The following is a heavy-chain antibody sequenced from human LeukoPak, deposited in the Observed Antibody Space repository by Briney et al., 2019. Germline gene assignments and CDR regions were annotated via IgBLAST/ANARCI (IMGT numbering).Heavy chain of an antibody. CDR1: GFTFSTYG. CDR3: AKPLWNTVIRSSFDN. V-gene: IGHV3-30*18. CDR2: ISYDGSNK. Sequence: PGGSLRLSCAASGFTFSTYGMHWVRQAPGNGLEWVAMISYDGSNKYYAESVKGRFTISRDNSKNTLDLQMNSLRAEDTAVYLCAKPLWNTVIRSSFDNWGQGTLVTVSS. J-gene: IGHJ4*02. D-gene: IGHD2/OR15-2a*01.